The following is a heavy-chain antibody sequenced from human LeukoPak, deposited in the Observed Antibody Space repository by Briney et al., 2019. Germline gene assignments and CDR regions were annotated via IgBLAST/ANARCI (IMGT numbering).Heavy chain of an antibody. Sequence: GGSLRLSCAASGFTFSSYAMSWVRQAPGKGLEWVSAISGSGGSTYYADSVKGRFTISRGNSKNTLYLQMNSLRAEDTAVYYCAKDRSRILLWFGELLYSWFDPWGQGTLVTVSS. V-gene: IGHV3-23*01. CDR3: AKDRSRILLWFGELLYSWFDP. CDR2: ISGSGGST. D-gene: IGHD3-10*01. CDR1: GFTFSSYA. J-gene: IGHJ5*02.